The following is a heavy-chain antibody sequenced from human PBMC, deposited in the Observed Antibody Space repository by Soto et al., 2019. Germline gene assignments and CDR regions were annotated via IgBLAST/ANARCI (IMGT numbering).Heavy chain of an antibody. CDR2: ISASDGST. D-gene: IGHD3-3*01. J-gene: IGHJ5*02. CDR3: ATAPGITIFRAFAP. V-gene: IGHV1-18*01. CDR1: GYAFSFG. Sequence: GASVRVSCKASGYAFSFGFSWVRQSPGQGLEWMGWISASDGSTNSAPKFRGRISMTTDTSTNTAYMDLLSLRADDTALYSCATAPGITIFRAFAPGGQGTLVTVSS.